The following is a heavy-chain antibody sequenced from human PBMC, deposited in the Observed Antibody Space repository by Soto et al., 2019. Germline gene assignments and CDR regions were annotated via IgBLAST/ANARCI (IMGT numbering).Heavy chain of an antibody. J-gene: IGHJ5*02. CDR2: ISYDGSNK. D-gene: IGHD4-17*01. CDR1: GFTFSSYA. Sequence: GGSLRLSCAASGFTFSSYAMHWVRQAPGKGLEWVAVISYDGSNKYYADSVKGRFTISRDNSKNTLYLQMNSLRAEDTAVYYCARVRGPPTVVTPSIGPFDPWGQGTLVTVSS. V-gene: IGHV3-30-3*01. CDR3: ARVRGPPTVVTPSIGPFDP.